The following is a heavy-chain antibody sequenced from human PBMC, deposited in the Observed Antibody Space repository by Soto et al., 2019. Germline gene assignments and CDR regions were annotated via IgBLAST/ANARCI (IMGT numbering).Heavy chain of an antibody. CDR3: ARGLYDFWSGYYSYSYYYYYYGLAF. Sequence: GGSLRLSCAASGFTFSSYAMHWVRQAPGKGLEWVAVISYDGSNKYYADSVKGRFTISRDNSKNTLYLQMNSLRAEDTAVYYCARGLYDFWSGYYSYSYYYYYYGLAFCGQGTSVPVSS. J-gene: IGHJ6*02. CDR2: ISYDGSNK. CDR1: GFTFSSYA. V-gene: IGHV3-30-3*01. D-gene: IGHD3-3*01.